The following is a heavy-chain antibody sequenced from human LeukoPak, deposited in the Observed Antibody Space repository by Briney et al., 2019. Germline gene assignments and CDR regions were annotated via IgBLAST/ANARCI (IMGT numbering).Heavy chain of an antibody. Sequence: ASVKVSCKASGYTFTSYDINWVRQATGQGLEWMGWMNPNSGNTGYAQKFQGRVTITRNTSISTAYMELSSLRSEDTAVYYCARGGLTLYYYYYYMDVRGKGTTVTVSS. CDR2: MNPNSGNT. CDR3: ARGGLTLYYYYYYMDV. D-gene: IGHD3-9*01. V-gene: IGHV1-8*03. J-gene: IGHJ6*03. CDR1: GYTFTSYD.